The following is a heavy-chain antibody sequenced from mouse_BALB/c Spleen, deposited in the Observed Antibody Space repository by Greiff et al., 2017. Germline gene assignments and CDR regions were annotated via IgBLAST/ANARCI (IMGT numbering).Heavy chain of an antibody. Sequence: QVQLKQSGAELMKPGASVKISCKATGYTFSSYWIEWVKQRPGHGLEWIGEILPGSGSTNYNEKFKGKATFTADTSSNTAYMQLSSLTSEDSAVYYCAKGPWFAYWGQGTLVTVSA. CDR2: ILPGSGST. CDR3: AKGPWFAY. V-gene: IGHV1-9*01. CDR1: GYTFSSYW. J-gene: IGHJ3*01. D-gene: IGHD3-3*01.